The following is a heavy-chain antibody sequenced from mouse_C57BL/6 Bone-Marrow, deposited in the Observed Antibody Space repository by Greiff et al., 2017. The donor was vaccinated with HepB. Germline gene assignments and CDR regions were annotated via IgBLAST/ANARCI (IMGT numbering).Heavy chain of an antibody. V-gene: IGHV5-17*01. CDR1: GFTFSDYG. J-gene: IGHJ1*03. CDR2: ISSGSSTI. CDR3: ARLYSNHWYFDV. D-gene: IGHD2-5*01. Sequence: EVTVVESGGGLVKPGGSLKLSCAASGFTFSDYGMHWVRQAPEKGLEWVAYISSGSSTIYYADTVKGRFTISRDNAKNTLFLQMTSLRSEDTAMYYCARLYSNHWYFDVWGTGTTVTVSS.